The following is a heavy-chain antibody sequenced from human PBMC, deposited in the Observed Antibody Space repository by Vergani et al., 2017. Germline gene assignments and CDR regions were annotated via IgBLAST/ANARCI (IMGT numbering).Heavy chain of an antibody. CDR2: ISNSGIA. J-gene: IGHJ5*01. CDR3: VREDVRYYDSYRDSAGFFDS. D-gene: IGHD3-22*01. CDR1: GTSISRGPFF. Sequence: QLQLQESGPGLVRPSETLSLTCSVSGTSISRGPFFWSWIRQPAGKGLEWIGRISNSGIAKYNSSLRSRVTISVDTANNQFSLKLRSLTVADTAVYYCVREDVRYYDSYRDSAGFFDSWGQGSLVTVSS. V-gene: IGHV4-61*02.